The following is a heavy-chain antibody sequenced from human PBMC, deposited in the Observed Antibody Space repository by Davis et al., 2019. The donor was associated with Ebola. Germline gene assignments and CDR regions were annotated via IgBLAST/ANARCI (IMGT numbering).Heavy chain of an antibody. CDR2: ISAYNGNT. D-gene: IGHD3-22*01. V-gene: IGHV1-18*01. CDR3: ARVQTGYYYDSSDSPNWFDP. J-gene: IGHJ5*02. Sequence: ASVKVSCKASGYTFTSYGISWVRQAPGQGLEWMGWISAYNGNTNYAQKLQGRVTMTTDTSTSTAYMELRSLRSEDTAVYYCARVQTGYYYDSSDSPNWFDPWGQGTLVTVSS. CDR1: GYTFTSYG.